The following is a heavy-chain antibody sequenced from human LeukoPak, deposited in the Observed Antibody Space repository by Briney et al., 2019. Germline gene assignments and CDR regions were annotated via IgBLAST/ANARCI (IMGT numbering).Heavy chain of an antibody. J-gene: IGHJ4*02. CDR1: GGSITSSSYY. V-gene: IGHV4-39*01. D-gene: IGHD5-24*01. CDR3: ARGLRDGYTLFYFDY. CDR2: IYYTGST. Sequence: SETLSLTCTVSGGSITSSSYYWGWIRQPPGKGLEWIGSIYYTGSTFYNPSLESRVTISVDTSKNQFSMKLSSVTAADTAVYFCARGLRDGYTLFYFDYWGQGTLVTVSS.